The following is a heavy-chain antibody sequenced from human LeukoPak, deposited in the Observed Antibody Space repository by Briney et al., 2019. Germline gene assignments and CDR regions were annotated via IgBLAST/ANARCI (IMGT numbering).Heavy chain of an antibody. V-gene: IGHV3-23*01. Sequence: PGGSLRLSCAASGFTFSSYAMSWVRQAPGKGLEWVSAISGSGGSTYYADSVKGRFTISRDNSKNTLYLQMNSLRAEDTAVYYCAKDIMVRGVINLFDYWGQGTLVTVSS. D-gene: IGHD3-10*01. CDR1: GFTFSSYA. CDR3: AKDIMVRGVINLFDY. J-gene: IGHJ4*02. CDR2: ISGSGGST.